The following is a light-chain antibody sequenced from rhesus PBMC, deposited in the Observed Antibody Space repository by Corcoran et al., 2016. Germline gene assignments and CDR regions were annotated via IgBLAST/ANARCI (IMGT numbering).Light chain of an antibody. CDR1: QGISNY. J-gene: IGKJ1*01. CDR2: YAS. V-gene: IGKV1S14*01. Sequence: DIQMTQSPSSLSASVGDTVTITCRASQGISNYLAWCQQTPGKAPKPLVYYASNLESGVPSRFSGSGSGTDFTCTISSLQPEDFASYYCQQHNSYPPTFGQGTKVEIK. CDR3: QQHNSYPPT.